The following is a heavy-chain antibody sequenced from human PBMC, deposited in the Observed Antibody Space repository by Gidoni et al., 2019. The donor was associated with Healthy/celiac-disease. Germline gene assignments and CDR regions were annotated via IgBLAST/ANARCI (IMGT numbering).Heavy chain of an antibody. V-gene: IGHV1-8*01. D-gene: IGHD3-9*01. CDR2: MNTNSGNT. Sequence: QLLLVQSGADVKKPGASVQVSCKASGHLFTSYAINWLPQATGQGLEWMGWMNTNSGNTGYAQKFQGRVTMTRNNSISTAYMELRSLRSEDTAVYYCARRYFDWLNNYYMDVWGKGTTVTVSS. CDR3: ARRYFDWLNNYYMDV. J-gene: IGHJ6*03. CDR1: GHLFTSYA.